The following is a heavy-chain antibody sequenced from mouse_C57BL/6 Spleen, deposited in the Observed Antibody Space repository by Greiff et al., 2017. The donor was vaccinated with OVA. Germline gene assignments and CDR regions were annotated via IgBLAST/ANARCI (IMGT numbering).Heavy chain of an antibody. J-gene: IGHJ2*01. CDR3: ARAYYGSSPLDY. Sequence: VQLQQPGAELVMPGASVKLSCKASGYTFTSYWMHWVKQRPGQGLEWIGEIDPSDSYTNYNQKFKGKSTLTVDKSSSTAYMQLSSLTSEDSAVYYCARAYYGSSPLDYWGQGTTLTVSS. V-gene: IGHV1-69*01. CDR2: IDPSDSYT. D-gene: IGHD1-1*01. CDR1: GYTFTSYW.